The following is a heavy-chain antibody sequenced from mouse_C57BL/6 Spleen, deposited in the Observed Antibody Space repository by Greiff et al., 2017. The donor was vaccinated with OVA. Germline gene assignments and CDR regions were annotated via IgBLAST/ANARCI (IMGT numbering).Heavy chain of an antibody. CDR3: AMATVVATSFDY. CDR2: INPNNGGT. CDR1: GYTFTDYY. Sequence: VQLQQSGPELVKPGASVKISCKASGYTFTDYYMNWVKQSHGKSLEWIGDINPNNGGTSYNQKFKGKATLTVDKSSSTAYMELRSLTSEDSAVYYCAMATVVATSFDYWGQGTTLTVSS. D-gene: IGHD1-1*01. V-gene: IGHV1-26*01. J-gene: IGHJ2*01.